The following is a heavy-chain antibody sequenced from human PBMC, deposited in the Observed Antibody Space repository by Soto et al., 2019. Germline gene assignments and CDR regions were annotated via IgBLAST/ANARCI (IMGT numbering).Heavy chain of an antibody. Sequence: QVQLVESGGGVVQPGRSLRLSCAASGFTFSSYGMHWVRQAPGKGLEWVAVIWYDGSNKYYADSVKGRFTISRDNSKNTLYLQMNSLRAEDTAVYYCARDLRSGRDGYKIAYYFDYWGQGTLVTVSS. CDR1: GFTFSSYG. D-gene: IGHD5-12*01. J-gene: IGHJ4*02. CDR3: ARDLRSGRDGYKIAYYFDY. CDR2: IWYDGSNK. V-gene: IGHV3-33*01.